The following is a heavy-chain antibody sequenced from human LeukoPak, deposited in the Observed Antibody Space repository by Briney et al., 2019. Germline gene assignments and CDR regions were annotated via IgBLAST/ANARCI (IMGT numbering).Heavy chain of an antibody. J-gene: IGHJ4*02. D-gene: IGHD2-8*01. CDR1: GFTVSGHP. CDR3: ARVDIVRASDS. V-gene: IGHV3-21*01. CDR2: ISSGSISI. Sequence: GGSLRLSCAASGFTVSGHPMSWVRQAPGKGLEWVSSISSGSISIYYVDSATGRFTISRDNAKNSLYLQMNSLRAEDTAVYYCARVDIVRASDSWGQGTLVTVSS.